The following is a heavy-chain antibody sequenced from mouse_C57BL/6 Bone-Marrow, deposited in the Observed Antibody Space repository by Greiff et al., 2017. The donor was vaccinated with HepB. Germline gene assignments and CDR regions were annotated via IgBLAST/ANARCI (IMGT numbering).Heavy chain of an antibody. CDR2: IDPEDGDT. J-gene: IGHJ2*01. V-gene: IGHV14-1*01. D-gene: IGHD1-1*01. Sequence: VQLKQSGAELVRPGASVKLSCTASGFNIKDYYMHWVKQRPEQGLEWIGRIDPEDGDTEYAPKFQGKATMTADTSSNTAYLQLSSLTSEDTAVYYCTTFNYYGSSYFDYWGQGTTLTVSS. CDR1: GFNIKDYY. CDR3: TTFNYYGSSYFDY.